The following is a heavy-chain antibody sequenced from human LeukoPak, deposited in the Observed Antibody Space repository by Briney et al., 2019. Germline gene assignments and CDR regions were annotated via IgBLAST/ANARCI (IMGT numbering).Heavy chain of an antibody. D-gene: IGHD2-15*01. CDR2: IRPITDSS. CDR3: ARGNYCSGGSCYDGAFDY. CDR1: GYTFTSYY. V-gene: IGHV1-46*01. J-gene: IGHJ4*02. Sequence: GASVKVSCKASGYTFTSYYMHWVRQAPGLGLEWMGIIRPITDSSTYAQKFQGRVTMTRDMSTSTFYMELSSLRSEDTAVYYCARGNYCSGGSCYDGAFDYWGQGTLVTVSS.